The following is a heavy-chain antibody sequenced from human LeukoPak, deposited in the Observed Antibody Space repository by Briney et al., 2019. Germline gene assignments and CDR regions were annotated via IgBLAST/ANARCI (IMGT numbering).Heavy chain of an antibody. CDR2: IYYSGST. V-gene: IGHV4-59*01. Sequence: PSETLSLTCTVSGGSISSYYWNWIRQPPGKGLEWIGYIYYSGSTNYNPSLKSRVSISVDTSKNQFSLKLNSVTAADTAVYYCVRESEVGGGNSAFDYWGQGTLVTVSS. CDR3: VRESEVGGGNSAFDY. J-gene: IGHJ4*02. CDR1: GGSISSYY. D-gene: IGHD1-26*01.